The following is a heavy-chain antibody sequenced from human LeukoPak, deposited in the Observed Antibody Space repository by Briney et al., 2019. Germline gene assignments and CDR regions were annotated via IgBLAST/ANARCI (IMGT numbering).Heavy chain of an antibody. Sequence: ASVKVSCKASGYTFTGYYMHWVRQAPGQGLEWMGWINTNTGNPTYAQDFTGRFVFSLDTSVNTAYLQISNLKAEDTAVYYCARVRRNTAMVGLDYWGQGTLVSVSS. V-gene: IGHV7-4-1*02. D-gene: IGHD5-18*01. CDR1: GYTFTGYY. CDR2: INTNTGNP. J-gene: IGHJ4*02. CDR3: ARVRRNTAMVGLDY.